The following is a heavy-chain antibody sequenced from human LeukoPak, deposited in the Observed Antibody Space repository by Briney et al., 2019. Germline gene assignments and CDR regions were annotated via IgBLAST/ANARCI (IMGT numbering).Heavy chain of an antibody. J-gene: IGHJ4*02. Sequence: GRSLRLSCAASGFSLRSYAMHWVRQAPGKGLEWVAVISYDGSKIYYADSVKGRFTFSRDTSKNTLYLQMNSLRVEDTAVYYCARVESGTYYVIDYWGQGTLVTVSS. D-gene: IGHD1-26*01. V-gene: IGHV3-30*04. CDR3: ARVESGTYYVIDY. CDR1: GFSLRSYA. CDR2: ISYDGSKI.